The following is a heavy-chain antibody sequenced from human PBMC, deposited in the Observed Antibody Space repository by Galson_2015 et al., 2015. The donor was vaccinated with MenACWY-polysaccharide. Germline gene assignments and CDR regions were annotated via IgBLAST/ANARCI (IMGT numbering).Heavy chain of an antibody. CDR3: AKERSEGCSSTSCYPFDY. J-gene: IGHJ4*02. Sequence: SLRLSCAASGFTFSSYAMSWVRQAPGKGLEWVSANSGSGGSTYYADSVKGRFTISRGNSKNTLYLQMNSLRAEDTSVYYCAKERSEGCSSTSCYPFDYWGQGTLVTVSS. D-gene: IGHD2-2*01. CDR2: NSGSGGST. V-gene: IGHV3-23*01. CDR1: GFTFSSYA.